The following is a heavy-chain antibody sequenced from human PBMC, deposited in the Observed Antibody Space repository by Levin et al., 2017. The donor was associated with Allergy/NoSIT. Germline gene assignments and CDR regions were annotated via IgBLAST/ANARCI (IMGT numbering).Heavy chain of an antibody. V-gene: IGHV3-33*01. J-gene: IGHJ4*02. CDR2: IWYDGSNK. CDR1: GFTFSSYG. CDR3: ARESGSYYRYFDY. Sequence: GESLKISCAASGFTFSSYGMHWVRQAPGKGLEWVAVIWYDGSNKYYADSVKGRFTISRDNSKNTLYLQMNSLRAEDTAVYYCARESGSYYRYFDYWGQGTLITVSS. D-gene: IGHD3-10*01.